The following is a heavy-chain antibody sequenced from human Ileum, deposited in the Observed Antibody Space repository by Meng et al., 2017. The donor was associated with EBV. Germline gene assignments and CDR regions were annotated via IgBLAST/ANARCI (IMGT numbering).Heavy chain of an antibody. J-gene: IGHJ4*02. CDR2: IYRSGST. D-gene: IGHD3-10*01. CDR3: ARDPAYPRGLFDS. V-gene: IGHV4-39*07. Sequence: QLAMSGAGPGLWKPSETLSLTCTVSGDSISNSDYYWDWIRQSPGKGLEWIASIYRSGSTYYDPSLKSRVTISLDTSKNQFSLKLSSVTAADTAVYYCARDPAYPRGLFDSWGQGTLVTVSS. CDR1: GDSISNSDYY.